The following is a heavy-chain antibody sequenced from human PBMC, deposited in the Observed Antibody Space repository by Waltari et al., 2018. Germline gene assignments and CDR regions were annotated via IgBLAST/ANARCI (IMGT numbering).Heavy chain of an antibody. J-gene: IGHJ3*02. D-gene: IGHD6-19*01. CDR3: AKDRAVAGPGAFDI. V-gene: IGHV3-30*02. Sequence: QVQLQESGPGLVKPSETLSLTCTVSGGSISSHYWSWIRQPPGKGLEWVAFIRYDGSNKYYADSVKGRFTISRDNSKNTLYLQMNSLRAEDTAVYYCAKDRAVAGPGAFDIWGQGTMVTVSS. CDR1: GGSISSHY. CDR2: IRYDGSNK.